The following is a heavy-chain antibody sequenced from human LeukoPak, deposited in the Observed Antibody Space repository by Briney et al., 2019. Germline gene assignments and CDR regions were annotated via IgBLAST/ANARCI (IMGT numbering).Heavy chain of an antibody. J-gene: IGHJ4*02. Sequence: SETLSLTCTVSGGSISSYYWSWIRQPPGKGLEWIGYIYYSGSTNYNPSLKSRVTISVDTSKNQFSLKLSSVTAADTAVYYCARLALLRSGGSCYSSGFDYWGQGTLVTVSS. CDR2: IYYSGST. V-gene: IGHV4-59*08. D-gene: IGHD2-15*01. CDR3: ARLALLRSGGSCYSSGFDY. CDR1: GGSISSYY.